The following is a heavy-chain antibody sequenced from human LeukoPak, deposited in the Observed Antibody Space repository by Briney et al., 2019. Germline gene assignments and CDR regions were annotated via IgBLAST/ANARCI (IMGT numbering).Heavy chain of an antibody. CDR2: LIPNNGGT. CDR3: ARANANYFDY. Sequence: GASVKVSCKASGYTFTSYYMHWVRQAPGQGLEWMGWLIPNNGGTNYAQKFQGRVTMTRDTSISTAFMELSRLRSDDTAIYYCARANANYFDYWGQGTLVTVSS. J-gene: IGHJ4*02. V-gene: IGHV1-2*02. CDR1: GYTFTSYY.